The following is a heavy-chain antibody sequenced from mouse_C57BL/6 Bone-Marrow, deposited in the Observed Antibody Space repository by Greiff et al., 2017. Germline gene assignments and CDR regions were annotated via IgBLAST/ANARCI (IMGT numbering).Heavy chain of an antibody. CDR1: GYTFTDYN. D-gene: IGHD2-13*01. CDR3: AYYGDYAYCYAFDY. V-gene: IGHV1-22*01. J-gene: IGHJ4*01. Sequence: VQLQQSGPELVKPGASVKMSCKASGYTFTDYNMHWVKQSHGKSLEWIGNINPNNGGTSYNQKFKGKATLTVNKSSSTAYMELRSLTSEESAVDYCAYYGDYAYCYAFDYWGKGTSVTVSS. CDR2: INPNNGGT.